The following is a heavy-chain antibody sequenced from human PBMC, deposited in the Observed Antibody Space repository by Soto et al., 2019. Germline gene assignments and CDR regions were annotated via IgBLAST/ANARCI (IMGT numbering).Heavy chain of an antibody. D-gene: IGHD1-20*01. V-gene: IGHV4-59*01. J-gene: IGHJ3*02. CDR1: GGSISSYY. CDR3: ARGSTYTVSFDAFDI. CDR2: IYYSGST. Sequence: QVQLQESGPGLVKPSETLSLTCTVSGGSISSYYWSWIRQPPGKGLEWIGYIYYSGSTNYNPSLKSRVTGSVDTSKNQSSLKLSSMTAADTAVYYCARGSTYTVSFDAFDIWCKGTMVTVSS.